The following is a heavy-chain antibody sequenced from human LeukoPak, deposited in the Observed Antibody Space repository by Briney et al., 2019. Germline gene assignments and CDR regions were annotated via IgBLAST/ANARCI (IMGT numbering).Heavy chain of an antibody. Sequence: GGSLRLSCAASGFTFSNYFMHWVRQAPGKGLGWVSRINSDGTTTMYADSVKGRFTISRDNAKNTLYLQMNSLRDEDTAVYYCARRVDATRWFDPWGQGTLVTVSS. D-gene: IGHD2-15*01. CDR1: GFTFSNYF. J-gene: IGHJ5*02. CDR2: INSDGTTT. CDR3: ARRVDATRWFDP. V-gene: IGHV3-74*03.